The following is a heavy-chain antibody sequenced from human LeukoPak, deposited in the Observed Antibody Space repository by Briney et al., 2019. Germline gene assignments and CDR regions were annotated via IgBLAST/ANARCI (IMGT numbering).Heavy chain of an antibody. D-gene: IGHD5-12*01. CDR3: ARHAESGSDRFDY. V-gene: IGHV4-59*08. CDR2: IYYSGST. CDR1: DGSISSYY. Sequence: PSQTPSLTYTVSDGSISSYYWSWIRQPPGKGLEWIGYIYYSGSTNYNPSLKSRVTISVDMSKNQFSLKLSSVTAADTAVYYCARHAESGSDRFDYWGQGTLVTVSS. J-gene: IGHJ4*02.